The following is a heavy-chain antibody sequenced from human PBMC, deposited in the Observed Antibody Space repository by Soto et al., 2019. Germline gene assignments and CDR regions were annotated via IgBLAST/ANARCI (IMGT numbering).Heavy chain of an antibody. Sequence: VQLRESGPGLVKPSQTLSLTCTVSGGSISSGGYYWSWIRQHPGKGLEWIGYIYYSGSTYYNPSLKSRVTISVDTSKNQFSLKLSSVTAADTAVYYCARGITGTTGDYYYYYGMDVWGQGTTVTVSS. J-gene: IGHJ6*02. D-gene: IGHD1-7*01. CDR2: IYYSGST. V-gene: IGHV4-31*03. CDR1: GGSISSGGYY. CDR3: ARGITGTTGDYYYYYGMDV.